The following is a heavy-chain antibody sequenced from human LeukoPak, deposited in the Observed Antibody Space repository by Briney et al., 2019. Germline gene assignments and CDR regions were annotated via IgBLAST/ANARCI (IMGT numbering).Heavy chain of an antibody. CDR2: ISGNGDT. D-gene: IGHD6-13*01. Sequence: GGSLRLSCATSGFTFSSYPMSWVRQAPGRGLEWVSAISGNGDTYYADSVKGRFTISRDNSKNTLYLQMNSLRAEDTAVYYCATTGYSSRNYWGQGTLVTVSS. V-gene: IGHV3-23*01. J-gene: IGHJ4*02. CDR1: GFTFSSYP. CDR3: ATTGYSSRNY.